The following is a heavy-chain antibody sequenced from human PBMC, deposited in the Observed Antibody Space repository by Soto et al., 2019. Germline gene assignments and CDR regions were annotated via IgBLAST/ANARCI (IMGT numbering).Heavy chain of an antibody. J-gene: IGHJ3*02. CDR1: GGSISSGGYS. V-gene: IGHV4-30-2*02. CDR3: ARGVEADYYDSSGSTPHDAFDI. Sequence: SETLSLTCAVSGGSISSGGYSWSWIRQPPGKGLEWIGYIYNTGSTNYNPSLKSRVTISVDTSKNQFSLKLNSVTAADTAVYYCARGVEADYYDSSGSTPHDAFDIWGQGTMVTVSS. D-gene: IGHD3-22*01. CDR2: IYNTGST.